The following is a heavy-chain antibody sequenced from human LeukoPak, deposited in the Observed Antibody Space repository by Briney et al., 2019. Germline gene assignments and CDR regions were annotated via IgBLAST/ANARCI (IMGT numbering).Heavy chain of an antibody. Sequence: GGSLRLSCAASGFIFSSYSMNWVRQAPGKGLEWVSYISGSTIYYADSVKGRFTISRDNAKNSLYLQMSSLRAEDTAVYYCARDSYYYYMDVRGKGTTVTVSS. CDR2: ISGSTI. V-gene: IGHV3-48*01. CDR3: ARDSYYYYMDV. D-gene: IGHD3-10*01. CDR1: GFIFSSYS. J-gene: IGHJ6*03.